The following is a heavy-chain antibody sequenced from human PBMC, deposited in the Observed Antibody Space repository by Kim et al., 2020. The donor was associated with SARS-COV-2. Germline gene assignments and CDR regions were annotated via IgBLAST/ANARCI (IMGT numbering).Heavy chain of an antibody. CDR3: ARHAKAGVWGLDYYYGMDV. Sequence: SRVTISVDTSKNQFSLKLGSVTAADTAVYYCARHAKAGVWGLDYYYGMDVWGQGTTVTVSS. V-gene: IGHV4-39*01. J-gene: IGHJ6*02. D-gene: IGHD3-10*01.